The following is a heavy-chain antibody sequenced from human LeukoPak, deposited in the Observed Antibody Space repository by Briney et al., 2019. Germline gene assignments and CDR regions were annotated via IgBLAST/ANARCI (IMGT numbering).Heavy chain of an antibody. CDR3: ARGKNAFDI. J-gene: IGHJ3*02. CDR2: ISWNSGSI. D-gene: IGHD3-10*01. CDR1: GFTFDDYA. V-gene: IGHV3-9*01. Sequence: GGSLRLSCAASGFTFDDYAMHWVRQAPGKGLEWVSGISWNSGSIGYADSVKGRFTISRDNAKNSLYLQMNSLRAEDTAVYYCARGKNAFDIWGQGTMVTVSS.